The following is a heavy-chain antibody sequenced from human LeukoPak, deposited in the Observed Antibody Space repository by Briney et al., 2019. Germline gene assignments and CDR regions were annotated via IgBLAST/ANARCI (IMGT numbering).Heavy chain of an antibody. Sequence: SETLSLTCTVSLGSISSYYWSWIRQPPGKGLAWIGYINYSGSTNYNPSLKSRVTISVDTSKNQFSLKLGSVTAADTAVYYCARQGSGYDSALDYWGQGTLVTVSS. CDR3: ARQGSGYDSALDY. D-gene: IGHD5-12*01. V-gene: IGHV4-59*01. CDR2: INYSGST. J-gene: IGHJ4*02. CDR1: LGSISSYY.